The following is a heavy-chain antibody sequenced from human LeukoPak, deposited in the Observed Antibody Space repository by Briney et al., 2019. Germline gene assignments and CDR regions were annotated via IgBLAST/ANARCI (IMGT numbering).Heavy chain of an antibody. CDR2: IRGSGGTT. J-gene: IGHJ5*02. CDR3: AKNYDSSGYYVGFDP. Sequence: GGSLRLSCAVSGFTFSSYAMSWVRQAPGKGLEWVSGIRGSGGTTYYADSVKGRFTISRDNSKNTLYLQMNSLRAEDTAVYYCAKNYDSSGYYVGFDPWGQGTLVTVSS. CDR1: GFTFSSYA. V-gene: IGHV3-23*01. D-gene: IGHD3-22*01.